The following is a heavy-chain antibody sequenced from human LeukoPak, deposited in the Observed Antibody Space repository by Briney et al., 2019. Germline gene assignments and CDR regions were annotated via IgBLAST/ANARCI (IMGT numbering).Heavy chain of an antibody. D-gene: IGHD1-14*01. CDR3: ATARVRSEFYFDY. Sequence: GGSLRLSCAASGFTFTTYVMSWVRQAPGKGLEWVSGISGSGAVTYYADSVKGRSTIPKDSSKETLYLQMSSLRATDTAVYYCATARVRSEFYFDYWGQGTLVTVSS. J-gene: IGHJ4*02. CDR2: ISGSGAVT. CDR1: GFTFTTYV. V-gene: IGHV3-23*01.